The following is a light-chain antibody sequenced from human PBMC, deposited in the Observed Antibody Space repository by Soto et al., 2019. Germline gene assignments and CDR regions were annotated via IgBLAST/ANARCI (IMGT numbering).Light chain of an antibody. CDR3: LSYAASDTYV. CDR1: SSDVGGYNS. CDR2: EVV. V-gene: IGLV2-8*01. J-gene: IGLJ1*01. Sequence: QSALTQPPSASGCPGQSVTISCTGASSDVGGYNSVTWYQQLPGKAPKLMIYEVVKRPSGVPGRFSGSKSGNTASLTISGLHAEDEADYYCLSYAASDTYVFGTGTKLTVL.